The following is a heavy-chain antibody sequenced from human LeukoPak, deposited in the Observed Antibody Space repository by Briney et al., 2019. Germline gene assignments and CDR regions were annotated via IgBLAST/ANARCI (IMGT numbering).Heavy chain of an antibody. D-gene: IGHD3-10*01. J-gene: IGHJ4*02. V-gene: IGHV3-30*03. CDR2: ITYDGYYK. CDR1: GFTFTNYG. Sequence: TGTSLRLSCAASGFTFTNYGMHWVRQAPGKGLEWVALITYDGYYKYYSDSVKGRFTISSDTSKNTLYLQINSLRAEDTAVYYCARDLSPVVRASPMGYWGQGTPVTVSS. CDR3: ARDLSPVVRASPMGY.